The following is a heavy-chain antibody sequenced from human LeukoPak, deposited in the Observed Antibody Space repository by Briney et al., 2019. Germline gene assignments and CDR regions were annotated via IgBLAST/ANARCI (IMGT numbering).Heavy chain of an antibody. J-gene: IGHJ6*03. V-gene: IGHV3-33*01. Sequence: GGSLRLSCAASGFTFSSYGMHWVRQAPGKGLEWVAVIWYDGSNKYYADSVKGRFTIPRDNSKNTLYLQMNSLRAEDTAVYYCARDSGIVVVPAHMDVWGKGTTVTVSS. CDR3: ARDSGIVVVPAHMDV. CDR1: GFTFSSYG. CDR2: IWYDGSNK. D-gene: IGHD2-2*01.